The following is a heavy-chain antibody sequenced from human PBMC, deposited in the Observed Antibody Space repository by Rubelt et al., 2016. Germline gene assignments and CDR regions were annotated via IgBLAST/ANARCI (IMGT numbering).Heavy chain of an antibody. CDR3: ARDRTWLVPGLDAFDI. Sequence: QVQLVQSGAEVKKPGASVKVSCKASGYTFTSYGISWVRQATGQGLEWMGWISAYNGNTNYAQKLQGRVTRTTDTSTSTAYMELRSLRSDDTAVYYCARDRTWLVPGLDAFDIWGQGTMVTVSS. V-gene: IGHV1-18*01. CDR1: GYTFTSYG. D-gene: IGHD6-19*01. CDR2: ISAYNGNT. J-gene: IGHJ3*02.